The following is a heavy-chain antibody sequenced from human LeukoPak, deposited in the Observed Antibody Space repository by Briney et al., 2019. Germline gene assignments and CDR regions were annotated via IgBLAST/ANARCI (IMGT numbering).Heavy chain of an antibody. CDR2: IIPIFGTA. CDR3: ASSIAAAGPSY. Sequence: SVKVSCKASGGTFSSYAISWVRQAPGQGLEWMGGIIPIFGTANYAQKFQGRVTITADESTSTAYMELSNLRSEDTAVYYFASSIAAAGPSYWGQGTLVTVSS. CDR1: GGTFSSYA. V-gene: IGHV1-69*01. J-gene: IGHJ4*02. D-gene: IGHD6-13*01.